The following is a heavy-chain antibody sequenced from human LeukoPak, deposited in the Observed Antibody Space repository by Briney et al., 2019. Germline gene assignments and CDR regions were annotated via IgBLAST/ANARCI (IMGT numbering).Heavy chain of an antibody. CDR1: GFTFSSYS. D-gene: IGHD6-6*01. CDR3: ARDRLANNYYYYYMDV. V-gene: IGHV3-21*01. Sequence: PGGSLRLSCAASGFTFSSYSMNWVRQAPGKGLEWVSSISSSSSYIYYADSVKGRFTISRDNAKNSLYLQMNSLRAEDTAVYYCARDRLANNYYYYYMDVWGKGTTVTVSS. J-gene: IGHJ6*03. CDR2: ISSSSSYI.